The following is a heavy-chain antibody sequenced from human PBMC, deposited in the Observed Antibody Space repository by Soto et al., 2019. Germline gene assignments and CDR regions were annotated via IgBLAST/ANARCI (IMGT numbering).Heavy chain of an antibody. CDR2: IHYIGTT. CDR3: AAGEASSRTLAPYYLDF. D-gene: IGHD6-13*01. J-gene: IGHJ4*02. V-gene: IGHV4-59*02. CDR1: GGTVRNYF. Sequence: KPSESLTLTCTVSGGTVRNYFLTWIRQPPGKGLEWIGYIHYIGTTSFFPSYNPALRSRVTISEDTSKNQFSLKLLSVTTADTAVYFCAAGEASSRTLAPYYLDFWGQGTLVTVSS.